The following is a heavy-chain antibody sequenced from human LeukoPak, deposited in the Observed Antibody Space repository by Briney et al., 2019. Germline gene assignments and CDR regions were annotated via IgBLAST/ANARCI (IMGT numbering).Heavy chain of an antibody. V-gene: IGHV4-34*01. D-gene: IGHD3-22*01. Sequence: SETLSLTCAVYGGSFSSYYWSWIRQPPGKGLEWIGEINHSGSTYYNPSLKSRVTISVDASKNQFSLKLSSVTAADTAVYFCARGPYSYDSSGAFDIWGQGTMVTVAS. CDR3: ARGPYSYDSSGAFDI. CDR2: INHSGST. J-gene: IGHJ3*02. CDR1: GGSFSSYY.